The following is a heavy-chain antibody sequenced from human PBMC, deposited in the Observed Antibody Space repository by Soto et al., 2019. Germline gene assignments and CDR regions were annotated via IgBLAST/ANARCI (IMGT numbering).Heavy chain of an antibody. D-gene: IGHD5-12*01. J-gene: IGHJ4*02. V-gene: IGHV5-51*01. CDR2: INPVDSDT. Sequence: GESLKLSCKASGYSFTTYWIGWVRQMPGKGLEWMGIINPVDSDTRYSPSFQGQVTISADKSISTAYLQWSSLKASDTAIYYCARAWNFDYWGQGALVTVSS. CDR3: ARAWNFDY. CDR1: GYSFTTYW.